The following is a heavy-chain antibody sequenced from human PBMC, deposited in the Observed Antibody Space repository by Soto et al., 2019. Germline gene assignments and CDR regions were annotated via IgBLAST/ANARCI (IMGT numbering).Heavy chain of an antibody. CDR2: IYRDDDK. V-gene: IGHV2-5*02. J-gene: IGHJ3*02. D-gene: IGHD3-16*01. CDR3: ACLAGDPFDI. Sequence: SGLTLASPTPAFSMSCTFSGCSFSHSSMGVGWIRQPPGKALEWLARIYRDDDKRYSPSLTSRVTITQDTSKNQVVFIMTNMDPVDSSTDSVACLAGDPFDIWGQGTMVTVSS. CDR1: GCSFSHSSMG.